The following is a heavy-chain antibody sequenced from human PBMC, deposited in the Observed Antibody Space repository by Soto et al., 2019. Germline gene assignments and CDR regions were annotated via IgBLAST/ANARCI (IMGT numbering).Heavy chain of an antibody. CDR1: GGSISSYY. Sequence: NPSETLSLTCTVSGGSISSYYWSWIRQPPGKGLEWIGYIYYSGSTNYNPSLKSRVTISVDTSKNQFSLKLSSATAADTAVYYCARGDCSGGSCYWGVRNTYFDYWGQGTLVTVSS. CDR3: ARGDCSGGSCYWGVRNTYFDY. J-gene: IGHJ4*02. D-gene: IGHD2-15*01. CDR2: IYYSGST. V-gene: IGHV4-59*01.